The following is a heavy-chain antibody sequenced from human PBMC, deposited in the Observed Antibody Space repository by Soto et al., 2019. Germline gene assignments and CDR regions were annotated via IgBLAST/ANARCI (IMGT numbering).Heavy chain of an antibody. J-gene: IGHJ3*02. Sequence: QVQLEQSGAEVKKPGSSVKISCKASGGTLSDHGVSWLRQAPGQGLEWVGGTIPVFNTAKYAPKFQGRVTIAADKSTNIAYMELCSLRSDDTAFYYCARCVYRSGNYYTGLSAFDIWGQGTLVIVSS. CDR2: TIPVFNTA. V-gene: IGHV1-69*06. D-gene: IGHD3-10*01. CDR1: GGTLSDHG. CDR3: ARCVYRSGNYYTGLSAFDI.